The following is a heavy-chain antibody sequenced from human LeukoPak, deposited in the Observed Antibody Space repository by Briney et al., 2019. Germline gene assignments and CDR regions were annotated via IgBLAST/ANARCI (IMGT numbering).Heavy chain of an antibody. V-gene: IGHV4-59*08. CDR3: ARGAALVTHRYFDY. CDR1: DGSISAYY. D-gene: IGHD5-18*01. J-gene: IGHJ4*02. Sequence: PSETLSLTCTVSDGSISAYYWSWIRQSPGKGLEWIGHIFYEGKTVYNPSLESRVTFSIGSPNNHFFLRMTSVTAADTAVYYCARGAALVTHRYFDYWDPGTLATVSS. CDR2: IFYEGKT.